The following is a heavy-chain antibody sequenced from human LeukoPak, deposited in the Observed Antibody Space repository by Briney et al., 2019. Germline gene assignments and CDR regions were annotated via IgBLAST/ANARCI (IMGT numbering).Heavy chain of an antibody. J-gene: IGHJ6*03. CDR3: ARGLRHCSSTSCYDYYYYMGV. CDR1: GVSFSGDY. CDR2: INQSGST. V-gene: IGHV4-34*01. Sequence: PSETLSLTCAVYGVSFSGDYWSWIRQPPGKGLEWLGEINQSGSTNYNPSLKSRVTISVDTSKNQFSLKMSSVTAADTAVYYCARGLRHCSSTSCYDYYYYMGVWGKGTTVTVSS. D-gene: IGHD2-2*01.